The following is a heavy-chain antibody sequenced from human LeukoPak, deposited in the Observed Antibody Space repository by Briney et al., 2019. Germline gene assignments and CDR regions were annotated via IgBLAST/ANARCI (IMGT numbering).Heavy chain of an antibody. J-gene: IGHJ4*02. D-gene: IGHD3-16*01. Sequence: GGSLRLSCAASGFTFSTYNMNWVRQAPGKGLEWVSSISSSSSYIYYADSVKGRFTISRDDAKNTLYLQLNSLRVEDTAVYYCASLGRLRSWGQGTLVTVSS. CDR2: ISSSSSYI. CDR1: GFTFSTYN. CDR3: ASLGRLRS. V-gene: IGHV3-21*01.